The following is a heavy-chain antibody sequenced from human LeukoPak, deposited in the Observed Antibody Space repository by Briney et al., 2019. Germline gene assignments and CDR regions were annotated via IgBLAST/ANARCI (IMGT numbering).Heavy chain of an antibody. CDR1: GGSISSDDYY. CDR3: ARGGTLFTFFDS. Sequence: PSQTLSLTCTESGGSISSDDYYWNWIRQPAGRGLERIGRIYITGNTMYNPSLESRVRMSIDTSKNQVSLTVKSVTAADTAVYYCARGGTLFTFFDSWGRGTLVTVSS. V-gene: IGHV4-61*02. CDR2: IYITGNT. J-gene: IGHJ4*02.